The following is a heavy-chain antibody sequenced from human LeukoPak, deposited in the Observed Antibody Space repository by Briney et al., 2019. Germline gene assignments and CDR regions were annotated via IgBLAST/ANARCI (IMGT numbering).Heavy chain of an antibody. CDR2: IYHSGST. J-gene: IGHJ6*02. CDR1: GGSISSGGYS. CDR3: ARGDLYYGMDV. Sequence: PSQTLSLTCAVSGGSISSGGYSWSWIRQPPRKGLEWIGYIYHSGSTYYNPSLKSRVTISVDRSKNQFSLKLSSVTAADTAVYYCARGDLYYGMDVWGQGTTVTVSS. V-gene: IGHV4-30-2*01.